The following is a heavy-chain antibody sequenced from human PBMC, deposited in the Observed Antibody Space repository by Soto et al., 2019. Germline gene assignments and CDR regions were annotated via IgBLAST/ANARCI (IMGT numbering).Heavy chain of an antibody. CDR2: IYTGGGT. J-gene: IGHJ4*02. CDR1: GLTVSTNP. Sequence: EVQLVESGGGLVQPGGSLRLSCAASGLTVSTNPMSWVRQAPGKGLEWVSVIYTGGGTHYADSVKGRFTISRDNSKNTVKLQMTSLRPEDTAVDYCARDASGHWGQGTLVTVSS. V-gene: IGHV3-66*01. CDR3: ARDASGH.